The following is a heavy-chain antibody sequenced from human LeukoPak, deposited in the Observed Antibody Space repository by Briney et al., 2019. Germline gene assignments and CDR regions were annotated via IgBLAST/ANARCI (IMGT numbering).Heavy chain of an antibody. CDR3: GTITFGGVIVTRDDY. Sequence: GGSLRLSCAASEFTFSTYAMNWVRQAPGKGLEWVSAISGSGGSTYYADSVKGRFTISRDNSKNTLYLQMSSLRAEDTAVYYCGTITFGGVIVTRDDYWGQGTLVTVSS. J-gene: IGHJ4*02. CDR1: EFTFSTYA. V-gene: IGHV3-23*01. CDR2: ISGSGGST. D-gene: IGHD3-16*02.